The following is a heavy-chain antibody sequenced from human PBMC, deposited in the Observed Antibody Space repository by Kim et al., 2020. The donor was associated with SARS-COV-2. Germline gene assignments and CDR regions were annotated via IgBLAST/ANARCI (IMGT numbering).Heavy chain of an antibody. CDR3: ARDSVDYGDYFAYYYGMDV. CDR2: IYSGGST. J-gene: IGHJ6*02. Sequence: GGSLRLSCAASGFTVSSNYMSWVRQAPGKGLEWVSVIYSGGSTYYADSVKGRFTISRDNSKNTLYLQMNSLRAEDTAVYYCARDSVDYGDYFAYYYGMDVWGQGTTVTASS. V-gene: IGHV3-53*01. CDR1: GFTVSSNY. D-gene: IGHD4-17*01.